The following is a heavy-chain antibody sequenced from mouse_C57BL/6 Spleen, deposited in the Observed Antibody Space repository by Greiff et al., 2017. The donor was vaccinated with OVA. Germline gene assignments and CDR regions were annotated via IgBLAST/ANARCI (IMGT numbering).Heavy chain of an antibody. CDR1: GFNIKDDY. CDR3: TTRAQAGFDY. Sequence: DVKLQESGAELVRPGASVKLSCTASGFNIKDDYMHWVKQRPEQGLEWIGWIDPENGDTEYASKFQGKATITADTSSNTAYPQLSSLTSEDTAVYYCTTRAQAGFDYWGQGTTLTVSS. J-gene: IGHJ2*01. CDR2: IDPENGDT. D-gene: IGHD3-2*02. V-gene: IGHV14-4*01.